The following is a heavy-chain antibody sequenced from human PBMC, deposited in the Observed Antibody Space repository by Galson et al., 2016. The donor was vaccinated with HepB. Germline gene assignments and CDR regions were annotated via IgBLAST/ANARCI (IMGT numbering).Heavy chain of an antibody. CDR2: LLVNGGRT. CDR1: GFTFSSYG. Sequence: SLRLSCAASGFTFSSYGMSWVRQAPGKGLEWVSTLLVNGGRTHYADSVKGRFTISRDNSENTLYLQLSSLRAEDTAVYYCGKPKVGSCGAQIDSWGHGTLVIVSS. CDR3: GKPKVGSCGAQIDS. D-gene: IGHD2-2*03. J-gene: IGHJ5*01. V-gene: IGHV3-23*01.